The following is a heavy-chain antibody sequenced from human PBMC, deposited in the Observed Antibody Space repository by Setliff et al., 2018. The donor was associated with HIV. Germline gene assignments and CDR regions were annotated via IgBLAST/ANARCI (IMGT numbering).Heavy chain of an antibody. V-gene: IGHV1-46*01. J-gene: IGHJ4*02. Sequence: ASVKVSCKASGYTFTSYGITWVRQAPGQGLEWLGMVNPSGGSTAYAQKFQGRVTMTKDTSTNTVYMDLSGLRSDDTAVYYCARDRTAGNTYDYAYWGQGTLVTVSS. D-gene: IGHD3-16*01. CDR1: GYTFTSYG. CDR2: VNPSGGST. CDR3: ARDRTAGNTYDYAY.